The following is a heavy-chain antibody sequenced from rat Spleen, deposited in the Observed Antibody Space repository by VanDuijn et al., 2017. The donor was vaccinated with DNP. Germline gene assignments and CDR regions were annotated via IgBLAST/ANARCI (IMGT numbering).Heavy chain of an antibody. D-gene: IGHD1-11*01. CDR1: GFTFSNAW. CDR2: IKAKSNNYAT. CDR3: TGSTAPFAY. Sequence: EVQLVETGGSLVQPGKSLKLTCATSGFTFSNAWMHWVRQSPEKQLEWVAQIKAKSNNYATYYAESVKGRFTISRDDSKSSVYLQMNSLKEEDTAIYYCTGSTAPFAYWGQGTLVTVSS. J-gene: IGHJ3*01. V-gene: IGHV6-8*01.